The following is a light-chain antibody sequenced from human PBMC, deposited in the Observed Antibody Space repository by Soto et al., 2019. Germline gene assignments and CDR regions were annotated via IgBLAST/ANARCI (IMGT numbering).Light chain of an antibody. Sequence: QSVLTQPPSVSGAPGQRVTISCTGSSSNIGAGYDVHWYQQLPGTAPKVLIYGNSNRPSGVPDRFSGSKSGTSASLAITGLQAEDEADYYCQSYDSSLSGWVFGGVTKLTVL. CDR3: QSYDSSLSGWV. CDR1: SSNIGAGYD. J-gene: IGLJ3*02. CDR2: GNS. V-gene: IGLV1-40*01.